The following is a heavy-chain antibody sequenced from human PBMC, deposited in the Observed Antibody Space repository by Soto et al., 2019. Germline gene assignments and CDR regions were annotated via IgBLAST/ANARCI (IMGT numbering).Heavy chain of an antibody. D-gene: IGHD3-22*01. Sequence: SETLSLTCTVSGGSISSSSYYWGWIRQPPGKGLEWIGSIYYSGSTYYNPSLNGRVTISVDTSKNQFSRKLSSVTAADTAVYYCARRFYYESSGLEGGGMDVWGQGTRVTVS. V-gene: IGHV4-39*01. CDR3: ARRFYYESSGLEGGGMDV. J-gene: IGHJ6*02. CDR2: IYYSGST. CDR1: GGSISSSSYY.